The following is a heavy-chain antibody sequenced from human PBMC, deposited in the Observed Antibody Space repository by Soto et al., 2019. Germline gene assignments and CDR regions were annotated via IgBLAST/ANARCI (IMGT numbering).Heavy chain of an antibody. CDR1: GFTFSSYA. V-gene: IGHV3-23*01. CDR3: ARRSSGWYFDY. J-gene: IGHJ4*02. Sequence: EVQLLESGGGLVQPGGSLRLSCAASGFTFSSYAMNWVRQAPGKGLGWVSVISGSGDSTYYADSVKGRFTISRDNSKNTLYLQMSSLRAEDTAFYYCARRSSGWYFDYWGQGTLVTVSS. D-gene: IGHD6-19*01. CDR2: ISGSGDST.